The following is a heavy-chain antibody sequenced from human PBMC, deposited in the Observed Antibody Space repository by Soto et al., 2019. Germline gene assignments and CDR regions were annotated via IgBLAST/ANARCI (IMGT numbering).Heavy chain of an antibody. CDR2: IFPDVPTV. D-gene: IGHD3-16*01. J-gene: IGHJ4*02. CDR1: GLTFSDSY. V-gene: IGHV3-11*01. Sequence: QVLLVESGGGLVKPGGSLRLSCAASGLTFSDSYMGWIRQAPGKGLEWISYIFPDVPTVYYADSVRGRFTTSRDNGRNSLYLQMSELRAEDTAVYYCATALNRGGFYEGFEHWGQGTLVTVSS. CDR3: ATALNRGGFYEGFEH.